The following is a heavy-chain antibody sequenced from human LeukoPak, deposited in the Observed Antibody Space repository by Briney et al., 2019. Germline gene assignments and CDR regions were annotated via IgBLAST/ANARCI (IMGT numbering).Heavy chain of an antibody. CDR1: GGSLSGYY. V-gene: IGHV4-34*01. CDR3: ARASYYYYMDV. J-gene: IGHJ6*03. CDR2: INHSGST. Sequence: PSETLSLTCAVSGGSLSGYYWSWIRQPPGKGLEWIGEINHSGSTNYNPSLKSRVTISVDTSKNQFSLKLSSVTAADTAVYYCARASYYYYMDVWGKGTTVTVSS.